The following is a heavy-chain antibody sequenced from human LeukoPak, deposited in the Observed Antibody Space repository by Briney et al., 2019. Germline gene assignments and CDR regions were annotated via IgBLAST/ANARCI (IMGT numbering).Heavy chain of an antibody. Sequence: RGCLRVSCAACGFTFSSYAIPGLRQAPGRGRAWVLSNNATGGSTYYADSVKGRFTISRDNSKNTFFLQMNTLTAADTAVYYCAKASGSAWYGWFGRWGKGTIVTVSS. CDR3: AKASGSAWYGWFGR. CDR1: GFTFSSYA. V-gene: IGHV3-23*01. D-gene: IGHD6-19*01. CDR2: NNATGGST. J-gene: IGHJ5*02.